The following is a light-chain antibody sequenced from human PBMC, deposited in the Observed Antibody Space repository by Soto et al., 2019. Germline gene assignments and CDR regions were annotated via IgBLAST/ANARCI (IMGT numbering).Light chain of an antibody. J-gene: IGLJ3*02. V-gene: IGLV2-14*01. Sequence: QSALSQPASVSGSPGQTITISCTGTTSDVGDNKYVSWYQQHPGTAPKLMIYEVYYRPSGVSDRFSGSRSDTAASLTISGLQADDEADYYCSSYTTNTTRVFGGGTKLTVL. CDR2: EVY. CDR3: SSYTTNTTRV. CDR1: TSDVGDNKY.